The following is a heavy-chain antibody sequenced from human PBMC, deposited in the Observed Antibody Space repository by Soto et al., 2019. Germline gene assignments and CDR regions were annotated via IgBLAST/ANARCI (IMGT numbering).Heavy chain of an antibody. V-gene: IGHV3-21*01. J-gene: IGHJ4*02. Sequence: PGGSLRLSCAASGFTFSSYSMNWVRQAPGKGLEWVSSISSSSSYIYYADSVKGRFTISRDNAKNSLYLQMNSLRAEDTAVYYCARVVVAVGATRPYFDYWGQGTLVTVSS. CDR2: ISSSSSYI. CDR3: ARVVVAVGATRPYFDY. CDR1: GFTFSSYS. D-gene: IGHD2-15*01.